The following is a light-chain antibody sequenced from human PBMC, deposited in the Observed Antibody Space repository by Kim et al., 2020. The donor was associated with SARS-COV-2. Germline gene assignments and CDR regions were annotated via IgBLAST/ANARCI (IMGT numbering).Light chain of an antibody. CDR2: GAS. V-gene: IGKV1-17*01. CDR3: LQHNTCPLT. J-gene: IGKJ5*01. Sequence: ASVGDRVTITCRASQDIRNDLGWYQQNPGRDPTRLIYGASSLQSGVPSRFSGSGSGTEFTLTISSVQPEDFATYFCLQHNTCPLTFGQGTRLEIK. CDR1: QDIRND.